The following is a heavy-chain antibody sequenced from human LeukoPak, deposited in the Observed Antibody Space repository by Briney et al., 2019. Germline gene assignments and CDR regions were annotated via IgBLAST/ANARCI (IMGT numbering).Heavy chain of an antibody. CDR3: ATDPNDSGNY. J-gene: IGHJ4*02. V-gene: IGHV1-24*01. CDR2: FDPEDGET. D-gene: IGHD3-22*01. CDR1: GYTLTELS. Sequence: ASVKVSCKVSGYTLTELSMHWVRQAPGKGRGWMGGFDPEDGETIYAQKFQGRVTMTEDTSTDTAYMELSSLRSEDTAVYYCATDPNDSGNYWGQGTLVTVSS.